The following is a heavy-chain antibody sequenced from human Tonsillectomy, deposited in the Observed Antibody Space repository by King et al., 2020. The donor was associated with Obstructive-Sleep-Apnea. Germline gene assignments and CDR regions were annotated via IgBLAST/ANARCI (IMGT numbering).Heavy chain of an antibody. CDR1: GVSISSYY. CDR3: ARADSSSCYSSDY. J-gene: IGHJ4*02. CDR2: IYYSGST. D-gene: IGHD6-13*01. V-gene: IGHV4-59*01. Sequence: VQLQESGPGLVKPSETLSLTCTVSGVSISSYYWTWIRQPPGKGLEWIGYIYYSGSTNYNPSLKSRVTISVDTSKNQFSLKLSSVTAADTAVYYCARADSSSCYSSDYWGQGALVTVSS.